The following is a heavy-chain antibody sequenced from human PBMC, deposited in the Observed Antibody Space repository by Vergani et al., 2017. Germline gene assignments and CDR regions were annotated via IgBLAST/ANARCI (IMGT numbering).Heavy chain of an antibody. CDR2: ISPIFGTA. V-gene: IGHV1-69*06. CDR1: GGTFSSYA. D-gene: IGHD2-15*01. Sequence: QVQLVQSGAEVKKPGSSVKVSCKASGGTFSSYAISWVRQAPGQGLEWMGGISPIFGTANYAQKFQGRVTITADNSTSTAYMELSSLRSEDTAVYYCARVHLHCSGGSCYSGIRRYYYYYYGMDVWGQGTTVTVSS. J-gene: IGHJ6*02. CDR3: ARVHLHCSGGSCYSGIRRYYYYYYGMDV.